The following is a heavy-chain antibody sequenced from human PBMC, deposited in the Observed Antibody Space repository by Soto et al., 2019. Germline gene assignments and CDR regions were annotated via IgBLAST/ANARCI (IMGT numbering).Heavy chain of an antibody. CDR3: AREDYGGNSGGVYYYYYGMDV. V-gene: IGHV3-53*01. D-gene: IGHD4-17*01. Sequence: VGSLRLSCAASGFTVSSNYMSWVRQAPGKGLEWVSVIYSGGSTYYADSVKGRFTISRDNSKNTLYLQMNSLRAEDTAVYYCAREDYGGNSGGVYYYYYGMDVWGQGTTVTVSS. J-gene: IGHJ6*02. CDR2: IYSGGST. CDR1: GFTVSSNY.